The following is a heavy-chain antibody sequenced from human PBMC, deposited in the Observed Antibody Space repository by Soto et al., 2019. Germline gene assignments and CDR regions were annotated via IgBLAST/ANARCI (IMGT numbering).Heavy chain of an antibody. CDR1: GFTFSSYW. V-gene: IGHV3-74*01. J-gene: IGHJ6*02. CDR2: INSDGSST. Sequence: GSLRLSCAASGFTFSSYWMHWVRQAPGKGLVWVSRINSDGSSTSYADSVKGRFTISRDNAKNTLYLQMNSLRAEDTAVYYCARDQVRDYYYYGMGVWGQGTTVTVSS. CDR3: ARDQVRDYYYYGMGV.